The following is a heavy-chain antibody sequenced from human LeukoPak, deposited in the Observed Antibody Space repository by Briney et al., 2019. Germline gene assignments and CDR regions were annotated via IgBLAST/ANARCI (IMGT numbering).Heavy chain of an antibody. CDR3: AIIGYNWNYALY. D-gene: IGHD1-7*01. CDR1: GFTVSSNY. Sequence: GGSLRLSCAASGFTVSSNYMSWVRQAPGKGLEWVSVIYSGGSTYYADFVKGRFTISRDNSKNTLYLQMNSLRAEDTAVYYCAIIGYNWNYALYWGQGTLVTVSS. J-gene: IGHJ4*02. V-gene: IGHV3-53*01. CDR2: IYSGGST.